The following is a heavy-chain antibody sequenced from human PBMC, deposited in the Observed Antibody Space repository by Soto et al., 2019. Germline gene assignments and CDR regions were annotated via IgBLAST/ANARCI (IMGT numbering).Heavy chain of an antibody. J-gene: IGHJ4*02. CDR2: IDPSDSQT. CDR3: ARQIYDSDTGPNFQYYFDS. D-gene: IGHD3-22*01. V-gene: IGHV5-10-1*01. CDR1: GYSFAGYW. Sequence: AALKISCKGCGYSFAGYWITWVRQKPGKGLEWMGRIDPSDSQTYYSPSFRGHVTISVTKSITTVFLQWSSLRASDTAMYYCARQIYDSDTGPNFQYYFDSWGQGIPVTV.